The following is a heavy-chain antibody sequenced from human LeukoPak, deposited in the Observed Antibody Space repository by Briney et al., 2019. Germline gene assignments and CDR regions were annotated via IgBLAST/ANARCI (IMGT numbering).Heavy chain of an antibody. D-gene: IGHD3-22*01. CDR3: ARASGYYYDSSGYSFDY. J-gene: IGHJ4*02. Sequence: ASVKVSCKASGYTFTSYGISWVRQAPGQGLEWMGWISAYNGNTNYAQKLQGRVTMTTDTSTSTAYMELRSLRSEDTAVYYCARASGYYYDSSGYSFDYWGQGTLVTVSS. CDR2: ISAYNGNT. V-gene: IGHV1-18*01. CDR1: GYTFTSYG.